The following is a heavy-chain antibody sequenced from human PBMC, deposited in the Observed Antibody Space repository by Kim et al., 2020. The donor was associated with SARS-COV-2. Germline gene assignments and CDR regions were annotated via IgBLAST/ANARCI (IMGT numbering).Heavy chain of an antibody. CDR3: ATYYYGSGRQFDY. J-gene: IGHJ4*02. Sequence: YAQKLQGRVTMTTDTSTSTAYMELRSLRSDDTAVYYCATYYYGSGRQFDYWDQGTLVTVSS. V-gene: IGHV1-18*01. D-gene: IGHD3-10*01.